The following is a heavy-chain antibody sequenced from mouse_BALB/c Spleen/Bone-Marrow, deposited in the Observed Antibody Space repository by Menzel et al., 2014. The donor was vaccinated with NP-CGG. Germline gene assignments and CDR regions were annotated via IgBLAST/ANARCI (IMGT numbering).Heavy chain of an antibody. Sequence: EVKLVESGGDLAKPGGSLKLSCAASGFTFSSYGMSWVRQTPDKRLEWVATISSGGSYTYYPDSVKGRFTISRDNAKNTLYLQMSSLKSEDTAMYYCARRGYGNSYWYFDVWGAGTTVTVSS. CDR1: GFTFSSYG. J-gene: IGHJ1*01. V-gene: IGHV5-6*02. CDR2: ISSGGSYT. D-gene: IGHD2-10*02. CDR3: ARRGYGNSYWYFDV.